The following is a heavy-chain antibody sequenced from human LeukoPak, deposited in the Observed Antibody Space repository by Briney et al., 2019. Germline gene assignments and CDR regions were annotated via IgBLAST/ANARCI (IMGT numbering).Heavy chain of an antibody. D-gene: IGHD1-1*01. V-gene: IGHV1-69*05. J-gene: IGHJ4*02. CDR1: GGTFSSYA. CDR2: IIPIFGTA. Sequence: EASVKVSCKASGGTFSSYAISWVRQAPGQGLDWMGRIIPIFGTANYAQKFQGRVTITTDESTSTAYMELSSLRSEDTAVYYCARDGNLASFDYWGQGTLVTVSS. CDR3: ARDGNLASFDY.